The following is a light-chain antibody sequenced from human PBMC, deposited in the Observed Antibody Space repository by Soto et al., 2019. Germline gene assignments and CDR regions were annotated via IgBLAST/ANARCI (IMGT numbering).Light chain of an antibody. CDR2: SNN. CDR1: NPNIGAGYD. CDR3: QSYDSRLSAYV. Sequence: QSVLTQPPSVSGAPGQRVTISCTGSNPNIGAGYDVHWYLQLPGTAPTPLVYSNNNRPSGVPDRFSGSKSGTSASLAITGLQAEDEADYYCQSYDSRLSAYVFGTGTKVTVL. J-gene: IGLJ1*01. V-gene: IGLV1-40*01.